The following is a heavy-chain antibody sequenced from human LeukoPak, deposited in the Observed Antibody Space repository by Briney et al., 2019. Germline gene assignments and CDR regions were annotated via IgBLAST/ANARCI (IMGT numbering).Heavy chain of an antibody. D-gene: IGHD3-22*01. CDR2: INPYASSI. CDR1: GLTFSDYS. Sequence: GGSLRLSCAASGLTFSDYSFNWVRQAPGKGLEWVSSINPYASSIYYADSVKGRFTISRDNAKNSLYLQMDSLRAEDTAFYNCARLRRNSDRSGYYYYYDYWGQGTLVTVSS. J-gene: IGHJ4*02. CDR3: ARLRRNSDRSGYYYYYDY. V-gene: IGHV3-21*06.